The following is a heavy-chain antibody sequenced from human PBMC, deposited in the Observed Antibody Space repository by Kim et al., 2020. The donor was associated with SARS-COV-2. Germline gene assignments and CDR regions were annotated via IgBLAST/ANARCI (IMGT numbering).Heavy chain of an antibody. J-gene: IGHJ1*01. V-gene: IGHV4-34*01. D-gene: IGHD5-18*01. Sequence: SETLSLTCAVYGGSFSGYYWSWIRQPPGKGLEWIGEINHSGSTNYNPSLKSRVTISVDTSKNQFSLKLSSVTAADTAVYYCARERRWIQLVGGYFQHWGQGTLVTVSS. CDR2: INHSGST. CDR3: ARERRWIQLVGGYFQH. CDR1: GGSFSGYY.